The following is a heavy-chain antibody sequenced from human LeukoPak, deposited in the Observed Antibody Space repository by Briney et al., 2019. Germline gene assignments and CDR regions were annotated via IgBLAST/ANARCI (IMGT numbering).Heavy chain of an antibody. J-gene: IGHJ4*02. CDR2: IKSKTDGGTT. D-gene: IGHD4-17*01. V-gene: IGHV3-15*01. CDR3: TTAIGLVTTAYFDY. CDR1: GFTFSNAW. Sequence: PGGSLRLSCAASGFTFSNAWMSWVRQAPGKGLEWVGRIKSKTDGGTTDYAAPVKGRFTISRDDSKNTLYLQMNSLKTEDTAVYYCTTAIGLVTTAYFDYWGQGTLVIVSS.